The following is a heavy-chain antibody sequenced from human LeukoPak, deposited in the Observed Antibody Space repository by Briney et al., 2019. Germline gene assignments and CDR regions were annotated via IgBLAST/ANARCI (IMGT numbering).Heavy chain of an antibody. CDR1: GFTLSSYE. J-gene: IGHJ4*02. D-gene: IGHD3-9*01. CDR3: ARGTPYDILTGYYNPGDY. Sequence: PGGSLRLSCAASGFTLSSYEMNWVRQAPGKGLEWVSYISSSGSTIHYADALKGRFTNSRDNAKNSLYLQMNSLRAEDTAVYYCARGTPYDILTGYYNPGDYWGQETLVTVSS. V-gene: IGHV3-48*03. CDR2: ISSSGSTI.